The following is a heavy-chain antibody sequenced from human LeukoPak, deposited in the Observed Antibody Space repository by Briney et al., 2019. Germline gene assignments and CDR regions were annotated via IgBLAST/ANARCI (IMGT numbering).Heavy chain of an antibody. V-gene: IGHV3-33*05. CDR1: GFMFSNYG. CDR2: IQDDGRNK. CDR3: ARGSPDY. Sequence: GGSLRLSCATSGFMFSNYGMHWVRQAPGKGLEWVALIQDDGRNKYYADSVKGRCTISRDNARNTLYLQMNSLRAEDTAVYYCARGSPDYWGQGTLVTVSS. J-gene: IGHJ4*02.